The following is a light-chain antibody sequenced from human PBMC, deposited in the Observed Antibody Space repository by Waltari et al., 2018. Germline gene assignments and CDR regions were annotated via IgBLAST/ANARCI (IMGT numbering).Light chain of an antibody. CDR2: DAS. V-gene: IGKV3-11*01. Sequence: EIVLTQSPVTLSSSPGERATLSCRASQIVTSSLAWYQQKPGQPPRLLIYDASNRATGIPARFSGSGSGTDFTLTIRSLEPEDFAVYYCQQRTIRPMRFTFGPGTTVDIK. J-gene: IGKJ3*01. CDR1: QIVTSS. CDR3: QQRTIRPMRFT.